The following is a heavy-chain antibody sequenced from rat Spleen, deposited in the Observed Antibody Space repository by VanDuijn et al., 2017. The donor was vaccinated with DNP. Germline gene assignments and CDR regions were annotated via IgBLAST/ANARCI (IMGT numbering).Heavy chain of an antibody. J-gene: IGHJ1*01. D-gene: IGHD1-4*01. CDR2: INMGSGGT. CDR3: ARRRLPYWYFDF. Sequence: QIQLQQSGAELAKPGSSVMISCRASGYTFTTYYIGWIKQTTRQGLEFIGYINMGSGGTNYNEKFKDKASLTVDRSSSTAFMQLSSLTPDDSAVYFCARRRLPYWYFDFWGPGTMVTVSS. CDR1: GYTFTTYY. V-gene: IGHV1-43*01.